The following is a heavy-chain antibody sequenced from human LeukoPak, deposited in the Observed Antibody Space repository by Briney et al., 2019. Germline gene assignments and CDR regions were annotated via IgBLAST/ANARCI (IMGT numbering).Heavy chain of an antibody. CDR3: ARERATSTSTWSFDY. CDR2: ISYDGNKE. Sequence: PGGSLRLSCAASGFSFSSYGMHWVRQAPREGLEWVAVISYDGNKEYYVDSVKGRFTISRDNSKNMLYLQMDSLRAEDTAVYHCARERATSTSTWSFDYWGQGTLVTVSS. D-gene: IGHD2-2*01. CDR1: GFSFSSYG. J-gene: IGHJ4*02. V-gene: IGHV3-30*03.